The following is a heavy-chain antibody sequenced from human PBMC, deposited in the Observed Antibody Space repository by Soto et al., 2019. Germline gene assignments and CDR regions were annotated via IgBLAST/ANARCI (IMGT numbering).Heavy chain of an antibody. D-gene: IGHD1-26*01. CDR1: GFSLTTDRVG. Sequence: QITLKESGPTLVKPTQTLTLTCTFSGFSLTTDRVGVGWIRQPPGEALEWLAVIYWDDSKTYRPSLESRLTITNDTSKNQVALIMTNMDSLDTATYYCAHAYGGRSLYWGQGTLVTVSS. CDR3: AHAYGGRSLY. V-gene: IGHV2-5*02. J-gene: IGHJ4*02. CDR2: IYWDDSK.